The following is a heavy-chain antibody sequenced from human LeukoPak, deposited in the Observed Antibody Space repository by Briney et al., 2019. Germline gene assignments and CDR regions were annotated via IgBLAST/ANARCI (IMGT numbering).Heavy chain of an antibody. CDR3: ASLLLWFGESIYGMDV. CDR2: IQFDGSNE. CDR1: GFIFSTYG. D-gene: IGHD3-10*01. V-gene: IGHV3-30*02. J-gene: IGHJ6*02. Sequence: GGSLRLSCTASGFIFSTYGMHWVRQAPGKGLEWVAFIQFDGSNEYYADSVKGRFTISRDNAKNSLYLQMNSLRAEDTAVYYCASLLLWFGESIYGMDVWGQGTTVTVSS.